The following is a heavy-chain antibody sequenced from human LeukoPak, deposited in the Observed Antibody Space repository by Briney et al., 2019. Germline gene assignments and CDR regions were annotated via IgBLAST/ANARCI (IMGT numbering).Heavy chain of an antibody. V-gene: IGHV3-33*01. J-gene: IGHJ6*02. CDR2: IWYDGSNK. D-gene: IGHD2-2*01. Sequence: GRSLRLSCAASGFTFSSYGMHWVRQAPGKGLEWVAVIWYDGSNKYYADSVKGRFTISRDNSKNTLYLQMNSLRAEDTAVYYCARVIHSSTSFADYYYGMDVWGQGTTVTVSS. CDR3: ARVIHSSTSFADYYYGMDV. CDR1: GFTFSSYG.